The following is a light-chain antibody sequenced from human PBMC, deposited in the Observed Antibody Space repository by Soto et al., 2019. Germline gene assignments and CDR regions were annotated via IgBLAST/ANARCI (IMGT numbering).Light chain of an antibody. V-gene: IGKV1-5*01. J-gene: IGKJ1*01. CDR3: QQHNGYSERM. CDR1: QSISTW. CDR2: GAS. Sequence: DIQMTQSPSTLSASVGGRVTITCRASQSISTWLAWYQQKPGKAPKLLIYGASSLASGVPSRFSGSGSGTEFTLTISSLQPDDFATYYCQQHNGYSERMFGQGTKV.